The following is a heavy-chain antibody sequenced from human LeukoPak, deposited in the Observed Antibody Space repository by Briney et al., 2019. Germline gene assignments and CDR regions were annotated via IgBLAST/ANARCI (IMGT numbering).Heavy chain of an antibody. J-gene: IGHJ4*02. CDR3: AIRATGYSSSWYGGRFDY. Sequence: GESLKISCKGSGYSFTSYWIGWVRQMPGKGLEWMGIIYPGDSDTRYSPSFQGQVTISADKSISTAYLQWSSLKASDTAMYYCAIRATGYSSSWYGGRFDYWGQGTLVTVSS. D-gene: IGHD6-13*01. CDR1: GYSFTSYW. V-gene: IGHV5-51*01. CDR2: IYPGDSDT.